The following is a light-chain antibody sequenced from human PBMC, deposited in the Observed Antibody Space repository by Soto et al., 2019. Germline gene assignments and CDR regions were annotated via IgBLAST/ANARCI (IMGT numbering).Light chain of an antibody. CDR2: DVS. CDR1: NSDINGYNY. J-gene: IGLJ1*01. CDR3: SSYISSFYV. Sequence: QSALTQPASVSGSPGQSITISCSGTNSDINGYNYVSWYQHHPGKAPKLLVYDVSHRPSGVSNRFSGSKSGNTASLTISGLQAEDEAEYYCSSYISSFYVFGTGTKLTVL. V-gene: IGLV2-14*01.